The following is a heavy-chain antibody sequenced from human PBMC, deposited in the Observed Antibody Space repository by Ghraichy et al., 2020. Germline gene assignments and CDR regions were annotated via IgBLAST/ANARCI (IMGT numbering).Heavy chain of an antibody. CDR3: ARGRYCGGGSCYPRPYYFDY. D-gene: IGHD2-15*01. CDR1: GGPFGGYS. J-gene: IGHJ4*02. Sequence: SETLSLTCAVYGGPFGGYSWNLIRQPPGKGLEWIGEISYSGSTFYNPSLNSRVTLSVDPSNKQFSLRLRSVTAADTAIYYCARGRYCGGGSCYPRPYYFDYWGQGTLVTVSS. CDR2: ISYSGST. V-gene: IGHV4-34*01.